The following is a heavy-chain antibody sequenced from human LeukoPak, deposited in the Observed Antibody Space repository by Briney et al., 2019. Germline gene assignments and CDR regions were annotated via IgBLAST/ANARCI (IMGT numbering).Heavy chain of an antibody. CDR3: ASASIAAPSGFDY. V-gene: IGHV4-4*09. CDR2: IYTSGST. Sequence: SETLSLTCTVSGGSISSYYWGWIRQPPGKGLEWIGYIYTSGSTNYNPSLKSRVTISVDTSKNQFSLKLSSVTAADTAVYYCASASIAAPSGFDYWGQGTLVTVSS. CDR1: GGSISSYY. D-gene: IGHD6-6*01. J-gene: IGHJ4*02.